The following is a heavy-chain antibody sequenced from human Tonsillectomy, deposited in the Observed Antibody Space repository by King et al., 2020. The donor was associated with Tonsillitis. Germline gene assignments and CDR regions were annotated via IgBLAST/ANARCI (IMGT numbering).Heavy chain of an antibody. V-gene: IGHV1-46*03. J-gene: IGHJ6*03. CDR3: ARGAIPGADFYYYHMDV. Sequence: VQLVQSGAEVKKPGASVKVSCKASGYTFTIYYVHWVRQAPGQGLEWMGIINPSGGSTTYAQKFQGRFTMTRDTSTSTVYMELSSLRSEDTAVNYCARGAIPGADFYYYHMDVWGKGTTVTVSS. CDR1: GYTFTIYY. CDR2: INPSGGST. D-gene: IGHD7-27*01.